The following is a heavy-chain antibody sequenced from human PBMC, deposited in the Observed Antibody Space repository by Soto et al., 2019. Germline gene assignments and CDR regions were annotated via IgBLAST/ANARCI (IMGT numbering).Heavy chain of an antibody. D-gene: IGHD6-13*01. Sequence: GGSLRLSCAASGFTVSSNYMSWDRQAPGKGLEWVSVIYSGGSTYYADSVKGRFTISRDNSKNTLYLQMNSLRAEDTAVYYCARDTGIAAAGDYGMDVWGQGTTVTVSS. CDR1: GFTVSSNY. V-gene: IGHV3-53*01. CDR3: ARDTGIAAAGDYGMDV. J-gene: IGHJ6*02. CDR2: IYSGGST.